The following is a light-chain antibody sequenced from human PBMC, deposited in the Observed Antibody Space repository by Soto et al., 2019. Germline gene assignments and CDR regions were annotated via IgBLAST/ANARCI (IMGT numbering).Light chain of an antibody. CDR2: HAS. CDR1: QGISSW. J-gene: IGKJ1*01. Sequence: DIHMSQSPSSVSASVGYRFPITCRASQGISSWLAWYQQKPGTAPKVLIYHASNLQSGVPSRFSGSGSGTEFTLTISSTQPDDFATYYCQQYNSYSFGQGTQVDI. V-gene: IGKV1-5*01. CDR3: QQYNSYS.